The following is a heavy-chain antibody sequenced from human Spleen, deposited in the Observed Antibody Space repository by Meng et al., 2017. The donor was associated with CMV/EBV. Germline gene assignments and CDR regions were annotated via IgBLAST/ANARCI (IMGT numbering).Heavy chain of an antibody. D-gene: IGHD3-10*01. J-gene: IGHJ5*02. CDR2: IYWDDDK. CDR1: GFPLSTSGVG. CDR3: ARKGLLWFGELLGDWFDP. V-gene: IGHV2-5*02. Sequence: QITLKESGPTLVKPTQTLTLTCTFSGFPLSTSGVGVGWIRQPPGKALEWLALIYWDDDKRYSPSLKSRLTITKDTSKNQVVLTMTNMDPVDTATYYCARKGLLWFGELLGDWFDPWGQGTLVTVSS.